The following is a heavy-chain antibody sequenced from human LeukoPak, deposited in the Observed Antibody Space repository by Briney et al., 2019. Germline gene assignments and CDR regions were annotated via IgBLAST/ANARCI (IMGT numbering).Heavy chain of an antibody. CDR1: GFPFSTYS. CDR2: ITSTSDTI. D-gene: IGHD1-26*01. J-gene: IGHJ4*02. CDR3: ASFPWDLRPT. Sequence: GGSLRLSCVTSGFPFSTYSMNWVRQAPGKGLEWLSYITSTSDTIYYADSVKGRFTISRDNAKNSLYLQMNSLRTEDTAVYYCASFPWDLRPTWGQGTLVSVAS. V-gene: IGHV3-48*01.